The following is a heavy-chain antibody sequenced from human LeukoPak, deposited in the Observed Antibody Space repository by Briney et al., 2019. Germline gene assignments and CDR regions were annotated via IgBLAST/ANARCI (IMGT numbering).Heavy chain of an antibody. D-gene: IGHD2-21*02. CDR2: ISGSGGST. CDR3: AKDVGTRDLYYFDY. J-gene: IGHJ4*02. CDR1: GFTFNNYA. Sequence: GGSLRLSCAASGFTFNNYAMSWVRQAPEKGLEWVSGISGSGGSTDYADSVKGRFAISRDNSKNAVYLQMTSPRAEDTAVYYCAKDVGTRDLYYFDYWGQGTLVTVSS. V-gene: IGHV3-23*01.